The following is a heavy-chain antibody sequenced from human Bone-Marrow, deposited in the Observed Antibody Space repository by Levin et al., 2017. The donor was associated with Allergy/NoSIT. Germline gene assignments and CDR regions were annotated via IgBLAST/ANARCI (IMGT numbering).Heavy chain of an antibody. CDR1: GFTFDDYA. CDR2: ISWNSGSI. CDR3: AKEAKYYFDY. V-gene: IGHV3-9*01. Sequence: SLKISCAASGFTFDDYAMHWVRQAPGKGLEWVSGISWNSGSIGYADSVKGRFTISRDNAKNSLYLQMNSLRAEDTALYYCAKEAKYYFDYWGQGTLVTVSS. J-gene: IGHJ4*02.